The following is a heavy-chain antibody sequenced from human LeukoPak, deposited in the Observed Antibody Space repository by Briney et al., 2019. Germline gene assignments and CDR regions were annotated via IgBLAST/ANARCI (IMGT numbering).Heavy chain of an antibody. V-gene: IGHV3-23*01. CDR2: ISGSGGCL. CDR1: GFTFSSYA. J-gene: IGHJ4*02. D-gene: IGHD3-16*02. Sequence: GGSLRLTCAASGFTFSSYAMSWVRLAPGKGLDWVSTISGSGGCLYYADSVRGRFTISRDNSKNTLYLQMNSLRAEDTAVYYCAKLMGSLDAWGSFRFSFDSWGQGTLVAVSS. CDR3: AKLMGSLDAWGSFRFSFDS.